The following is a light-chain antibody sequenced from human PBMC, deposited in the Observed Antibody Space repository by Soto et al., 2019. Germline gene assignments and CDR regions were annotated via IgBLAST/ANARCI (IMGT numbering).Light chain of an antibody. CDR2: DDS. CDR1: SIGSKS. J-gene: IGLJ2*01. Sequence: SYELTQPPSVSVAPGQAARITCGGNSIGSKSVHWYQQKPGQAPVVVVYDDSDRPSGIPERFSGSNSGNTATLTISRVEAGDEADYYCQVWESSSDLVVFGGGTKLTVL. V-gene: IGLV3-21*02. CDR3: QVWESSSDLVV.